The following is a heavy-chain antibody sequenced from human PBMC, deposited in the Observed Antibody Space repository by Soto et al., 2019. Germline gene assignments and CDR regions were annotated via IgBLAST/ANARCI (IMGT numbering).Heavy chain of an antibody. J-gene: IGHJ6*02. Sequence: GGSLEISCAASGLTLNSSRMTWAFKAQGKGLEWVSSISSSGRNIYYADSLKGRFTISRDNAKNSLYLQMNSLRAEDTAVYYCARPTYFYGSGSSEYYYYYGLDVWGQGTSVTVYS. CDR3: ARPTYFYGSGSSEYYYYYGLDV. CDR2: ISSSGRNI. CDR1: GLTLNSSR. V-gene: IGHV3-21*01. D-gene: IGHD3-10*01.